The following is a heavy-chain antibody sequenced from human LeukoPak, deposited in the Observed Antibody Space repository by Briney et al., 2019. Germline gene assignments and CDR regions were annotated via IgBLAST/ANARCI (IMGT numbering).Heavy chain of an antibody. J-gene: IGHJ4*02. CDR2: IYPGDSNI. Sequence: GESLKISCKGSGYSFTSYWIGWVRQMPGKGLEYMGIIYPGDSNIRYSPSFQGQVTISADKSITTAYLQWSSLKASDTAMYYCVRRDNSGWYFFENWGQGTLVTVSS. CDR3: VRRDNSGWYFFEN. V-gene: IGHV5-51*01. CDR1: GYSFTSYW. D-gene: IGHD6-19*01.